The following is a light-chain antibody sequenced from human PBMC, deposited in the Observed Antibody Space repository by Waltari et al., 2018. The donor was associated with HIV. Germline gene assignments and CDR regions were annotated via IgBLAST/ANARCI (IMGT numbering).Light chain of an antibody. CDR3: QQYYDWPRT. V-gene: IGKV3-15*01. Sequence: IVLTQSPATLSSSQGDGAPLSCRASHSVSTNLAWYQQKHGQAPRLLIHGASTRAPGVAARFSGSASGTAFTLTISSLQSEDFALYYCQQYYDWPRTFGQGTKVE. CDR2: GAS. J-gene: IGKJ1*01. CDR1: HSVSTN.